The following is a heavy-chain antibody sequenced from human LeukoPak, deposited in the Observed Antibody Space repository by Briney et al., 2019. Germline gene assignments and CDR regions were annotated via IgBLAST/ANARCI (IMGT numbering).Heavy chain of an antibody. J-gene: IGHJ4*02. CDR3: ARGPPGWHTTSVPFGY. D-gene: IGHD5-24*01. CDR2: INHSGST. V-gene: IGHV4-34*01. CDR1: GGSFSGYY. Sequence: PSETLSLTCAVYGGSFSGYYWSWIRQPPGKGLEWIGEINHSGSTNYNPSLKSRVTISVDTSKNQFSLKLSSVTAADTAVYYCARGPPGWHTTSVPFGYWGQGTLATVSS.